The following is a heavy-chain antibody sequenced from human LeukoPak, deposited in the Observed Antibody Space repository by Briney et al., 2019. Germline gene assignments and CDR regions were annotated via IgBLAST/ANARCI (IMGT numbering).Heavy chain of an antibody. CDR2: IYYNGNT. Sequence: SETLSLTCTVSGGSISSFYWTWIRQPPGKGLEWIGYIYYNGNTNYNPSLESRVTISVDTSKNQISLKLSSVTAADMAMYYCAREEDSRSWLDFDFWGQGTLVTVSS. J-gene: IGHJ4*02. CDR3: AREEDSRSWLDFDF. V-gene: IGHV4-59*01. D-gene: IGHD6-13*01. CDR1: GGSISSFY.